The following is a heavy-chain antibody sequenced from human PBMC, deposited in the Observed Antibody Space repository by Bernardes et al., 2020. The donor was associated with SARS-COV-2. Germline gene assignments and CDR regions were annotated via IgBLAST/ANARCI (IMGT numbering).Heavy chain of an antibody. CDR1: GYTFTSYG. CDR2: ISAYNGNT. D-gene: IGHD2-2*01. CDR3: ARDPLGYCSSTSCQGSDDY. V-gene: IGHV1-18*01. Sequence: ASVKVSCKASGYTFTSYGISWVRQAPGQGLEWMGWISAYNGNTNYAQKLQGRVTMTTDTSTSTAYMELRSLRSDDTAVYYCARDPLGYCSSTSCQGSDDYWGQGTLVTVSS. J-gene: IGHJ4*02.